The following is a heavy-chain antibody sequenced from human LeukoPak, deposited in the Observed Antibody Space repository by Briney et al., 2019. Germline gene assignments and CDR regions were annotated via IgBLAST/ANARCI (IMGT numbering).Heavy chain of an antibody. D-gene: IGHD6-25*01. CDR3: ARGAEAAAGPYY. CDR1: GFTLSSYW. J-gene: IGHJ4*02. Sequence: GGSLRLSCTASGFTLSSYWMHWVRQAPGKGLVWVSRISSDGSSISYADSVKGRFTVSRDNAKNTLYLQMNSLRAEDTAVYYCARGAEAAAGPYYWGQGTLVTVSS. V-gene: IGHV3-74*01. CDR2: ISSDGSSI.